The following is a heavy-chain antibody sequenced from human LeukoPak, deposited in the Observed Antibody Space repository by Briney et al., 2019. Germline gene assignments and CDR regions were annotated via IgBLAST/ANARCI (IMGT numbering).Heavy chain of an antibody. D-gene: IGHD3-10*01. CDR2: ISSSSSYI. J-gene: IGHJ4*02. CDR1: GFTFSSYS. V-gene: IGHV3-21*01. Sequence: GGSLRLSCAASGFTFSSYSMNWVRQAPGKGLEWVSSISSSSSYICYADSAKGRFTISRDNAKNSLYLQMNSLRAEDTAVYYCAREGWFGELFVDYWGQGTLVTVSS. CDR3: AREGWFGELFVDY.